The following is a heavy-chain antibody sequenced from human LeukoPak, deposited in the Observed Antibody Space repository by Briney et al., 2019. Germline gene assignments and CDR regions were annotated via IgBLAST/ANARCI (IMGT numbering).Heavy chain of an antibody. Sequence: GASVKVSCKASGYTFTSYGISWVRQAPGQGLEWMGWISAYNGNTNYAQKLQGRVTMTTDTSTSTAYMELRSLRSDDTAVYYCAKTYYYDSSGPGFDYWGQGTLVTVSS. D-gene: IGHD3-22*01. CDR2: ISAYNGNT. V-gene: IGHV1-18*01. J-gene: IGHJ4*02. CDR3: AKTYYYDSSGPGFDY. CDR1: GYTFTSYG.